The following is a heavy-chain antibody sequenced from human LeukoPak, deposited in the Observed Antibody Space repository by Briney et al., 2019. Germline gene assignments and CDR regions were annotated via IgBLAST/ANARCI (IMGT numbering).Heavy chain of an antibody. D-gene: IGHD3-22*01. V-gene: IGHV3-23*01. CDR3: ARDYYDSSGYYYGAY. CDR2: ISGSGGGT. J-gene: IGHJ4*02. CDR1: GFTFSTYA. Sequence: PGGSLRLSCAASGFTFSTYAMSWVRQAAGKGLEWVSLISGSGGGTYYADSVKGRFTISRDNSKNTLYLQLNSLRAEDTAVYYCARDYYDSSGYYYGAYWGQGTLVTVSS.